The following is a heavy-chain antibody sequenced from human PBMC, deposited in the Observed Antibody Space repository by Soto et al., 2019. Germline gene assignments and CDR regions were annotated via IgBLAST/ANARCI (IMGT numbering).Heavy chain of an antibody. Sequence: QVQLQQWGAGLLKPSETLSLTCAVYGGSFSGYYWTWIRQPPGTGLEWIGEINHSGSTNYNPSLKSRVTISVDTPRNSVSLKPTAVAAADTAVYYCARDKITGLFDYWGQGTLVTGSS. V-gene: IGHV4-34*01. CDR1: GGSFSGYY. D-gene: IGHD2-8*02. CDR2: INHSGST. CDR3: ARDKITGLFDY. J-gene: IGHJ4*02.